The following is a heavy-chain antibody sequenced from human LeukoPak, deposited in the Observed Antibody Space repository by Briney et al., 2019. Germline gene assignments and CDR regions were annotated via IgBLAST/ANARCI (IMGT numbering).Heavy chain of an antibody. CDR2: IYYSGST. D-gene: IGHD6-19*01. V-gene: IGHV4-59*01. Sequence: PSETLSLTCTVSGDSISSYYWSWIWQPPGKGLEWIGYIYYSGSTNYNPSLKSRVTISVDTSKNQFSLRLTSVAAADTAVYYCAREGTYGWYNWFDPWGQGTLVTVSS. J-gene: IGHJ5*02. CDR3: AREGTYGWYNWFDP. CDR1: GDSISSYY.